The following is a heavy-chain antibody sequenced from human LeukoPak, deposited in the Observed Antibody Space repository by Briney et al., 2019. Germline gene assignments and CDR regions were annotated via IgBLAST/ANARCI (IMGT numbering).Heavy chain of an antibody. Sequence: SVKVSCKASGGTFSSYAISWVRQAPGQGLEWMGGIIPIFGTANYAQKFQGRVTLTTDESTSTAYMELSSLRSEDTAVYYCARQWFGEKYYFDYWGQGTLVTVSS. D-gene: IGHD3-10*01. CDR1: GGTFSSYA. J-gene: IGHJ4*02. CDR3: ARQWFGEKYYFDY. CDR2: IIPIFGTA. V-gene: IGHV1-69*05.